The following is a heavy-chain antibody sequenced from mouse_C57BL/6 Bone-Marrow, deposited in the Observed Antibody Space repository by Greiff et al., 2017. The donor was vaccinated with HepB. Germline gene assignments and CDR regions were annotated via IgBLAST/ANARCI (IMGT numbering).Heavy chain of an antibody. CDR3: ARRGFAY. J-gene: IGHJ3*01. V-gene: IGHV1-26*01. Sequence: EVQLQQSGPELVKPGASVKISCKASGYTFTDYYMNWVKQSHGKSLEWIGDINPNNGGTSYNQKFKGKATLTVDKYSSTAYMELRSLTSEESAVYYCARRGFAYWGQGTLVTVSA. CDR1: GYTFTDYY. CDR2: INPNNGGT.